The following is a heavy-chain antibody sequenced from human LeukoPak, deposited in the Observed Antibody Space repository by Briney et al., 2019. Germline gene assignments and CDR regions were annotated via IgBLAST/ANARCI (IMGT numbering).Heavy chain of an antibody. CDR2: INHSGST. J-gene: IGHJ6*03. CDR3: ARGRRGYSYRPGYYYYMDV. V-gene: IGHV4-34*01. Sequence: SETLSLTCAVYGGSFSGYYWSWIRQPPGKGLEWIGEINHSGSTNYNPSLKSRVTISVDTSKNQFSLKLSSVTAADTAVYYCARGRRGYSYRPGYYYYMDVWGKGTTVTVSS. D-gene: IGHD5-18*01. CDR1: GGSFSGYY.